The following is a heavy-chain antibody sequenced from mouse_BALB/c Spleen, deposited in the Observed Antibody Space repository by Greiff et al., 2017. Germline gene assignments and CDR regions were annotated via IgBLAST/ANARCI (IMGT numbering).Heavy chain of an antibody. V-gene: IGHV1S81*02. CDR1: GYTFTSYY. Sequence: QVQLQQPGAELVKPGASVKLSCKASGYTFTSYYMYWVKQRPGQGLEWIGGINPSNGGTNFNEKFKRKATLTVDKSSSTAYMQLSRLTSEDSAVYYSTRNYGRGGAWFAYWGQGTLVTVAA. CDR2: INPSNGGT. J-gene: IGHJ3*01. CDR3: TRNYGRGGAWFAY. D-gene: IGHD1-1*01.